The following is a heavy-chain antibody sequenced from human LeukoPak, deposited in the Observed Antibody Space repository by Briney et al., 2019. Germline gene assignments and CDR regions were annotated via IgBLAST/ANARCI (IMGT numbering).Heavy chain of an antibody. CDR1: GYTFTSYD. CDR2: MNPNSGNT. V-gene: IGHV1-8*01. Sequence: ASVKVSCKASGYTFTSYDINWVRQATGQGLEWMGWMNPNSGNTGYAQKFQGRVTMTRNTSISTAYMELSSLRSEDTAVYYCARDPGYTGRFEYWGQGTLVTVSS. D-gene: IGHD5-18*01. J-gene: IGHJ4*02. CDR3: ARDPGYTGRFEY.